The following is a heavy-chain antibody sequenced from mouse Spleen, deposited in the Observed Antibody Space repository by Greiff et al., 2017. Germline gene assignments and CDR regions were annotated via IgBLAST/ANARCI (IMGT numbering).Heavy chain of an antibody. CDR3: TTPIYYDYHFDY. CDR2: IDPENGDT. J-gene: IGHJ2*01. D-gene: IGHD2-4*01. Sequence: VQLQQSGAELVRPGASVKLSCTASGFNIKDDYMHWVKQRPEQGLEWIGWIDPENGDTEYASKFQGKATITADTSSNTAYLQLSSLTSEDTAVYYCTTPIYYDYHFDYWGQGTTLTVSS. CDR1: GFNIKDDY. V-gene: IGHV14-4*01.